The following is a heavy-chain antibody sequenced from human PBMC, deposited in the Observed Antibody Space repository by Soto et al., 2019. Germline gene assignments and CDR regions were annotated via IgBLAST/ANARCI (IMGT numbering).Heavy chain of an antibody. Sequence: QVHLVQAEAEVKKPGSSVKVSCKASGGTFTKYAFSWVRQAPGQGLEWMGGIIPISATTNYAQKFRGRVTITADDSTSAACLELSSLRSEDTAMYFCARGLTGWQLGISYYGMEVWGQGTTVTVSS. V-gene: IGHV1-69*01. J-gene: IGHJ6*02. CDR3: ARGLTGWQLGISYYGMEV. D-gene: IGHD2-15*01. CDR2: IIPISATT. CDR1: GGTFTKYA.